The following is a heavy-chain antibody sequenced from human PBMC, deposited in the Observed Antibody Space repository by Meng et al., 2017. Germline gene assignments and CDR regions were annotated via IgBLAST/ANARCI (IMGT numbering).Heavy chain of an antibody. CDR2: MNPNSGNT. V-gene: IGHV1-8*01. D-gene: IGHD6-13*01. CDR3: ARVVYGLPGIAAAGTRGGFDP. CDR1: GYTFTSYD. Sequence: ASVKVSCKASGYTFTSYDLNWVRQATGQGLEWMGWMNPNSGNTGYAQKSQGRVTITRKTSISTAYMELSRLRSEDTAVYYRARVVYGLPGIAAAGTRGGFDPWGQGTLVTVSS. J-gene: IGHJ5*02.